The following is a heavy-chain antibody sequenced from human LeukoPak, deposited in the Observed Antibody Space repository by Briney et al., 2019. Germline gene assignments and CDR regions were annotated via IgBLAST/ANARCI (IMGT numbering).Heavy chain of an antibody. CDR1: GFTLSYYG. V-gene: IGHV3-30*03. D-gene: IGHD6-19*01. Sequence: PGRSLRLSCAASGFTLSYYGMHWVRQAPGKGLEWVAVISYDGSIKYYADSVKGRFTISRDNSKNTLYLQMNSLRAEDTAVYYCARDQEWLLHLDYWGQGTLVTVSS. CDR2: ISYDGSIK. J-gene: IGHJ4*02. CDR3: ARDQEWLLHLDY.